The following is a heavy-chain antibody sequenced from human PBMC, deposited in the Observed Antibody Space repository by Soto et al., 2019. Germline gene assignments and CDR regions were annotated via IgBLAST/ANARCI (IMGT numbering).Heavy chain of an antibody. D-gene: IGHD3-10*01. V-gene: IGHV3-74*01. CDR1: GFTFTNYW. CDR2: INPDGSRT. CDR3: ARVKSGSYDWFDP. Sequence: EVPLVESGGGLVQPGGSRRLSCAASGFTFTNYWMHWVRQAPGKGLMWVSRINPDGSRTSYADSVKGRFAISRDNAKNTLYLQMNSLRAEDTAVYYCARVKSGSYDWFDPWGQGTLVTVSS. J-gene: IGHJ5*02.